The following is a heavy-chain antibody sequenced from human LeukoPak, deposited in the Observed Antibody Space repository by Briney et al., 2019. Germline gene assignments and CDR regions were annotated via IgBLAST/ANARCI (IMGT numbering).Heavy chain of an antibody. Sequence: GGSLRLSCAASGFTFSSYAMSWVRQAPGKGLEWVSAISGSGGSTYYADSVKGRFTISRDNSKNTLYLQMSSLRSEDTAVYYCARQVGATTNWYFDLWGRGTLVTVSS. CDR1: GFTFSSYA. J-gene: IGHJ2*01. D-gene: IGHD1-26*01. CDR3: ARQVGATTNWYFDL. CDR2: ISGSGGST. V-gene: IGHV3-23*01.